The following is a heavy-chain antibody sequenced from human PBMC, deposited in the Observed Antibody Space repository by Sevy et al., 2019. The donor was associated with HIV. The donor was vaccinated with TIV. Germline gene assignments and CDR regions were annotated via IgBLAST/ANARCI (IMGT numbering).Heavy chain of an antibody. CDR1: GFTFSDYY. CDR2: ISSSGSTI. D-gene: IGHD3-22*01. Sequence: GGSLRLSCAASGFTFSDYYMSWIRQAPGKGLEWVSYISSSGSTIYYADSVKGRFTISRDNAKNSLYLQMNSLRAEDTAVYYCARGGGYYDSSGYYPDYYYYYGMDVWGQGTTVTVSS. V-gene: IGHV3-11*01. J-gene: IGHJ6*02. CDR3: ARGGGYYDSSGYYPDYYYYYGMDV.